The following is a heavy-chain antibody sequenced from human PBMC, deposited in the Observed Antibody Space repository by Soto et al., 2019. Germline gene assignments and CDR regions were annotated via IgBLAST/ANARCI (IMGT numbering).Heavy chain of an antibody. CDR2: MHTGGNEK. CDR1: GFTFSYYG. J-gene: IGHJ5*02. V-gene: IGHV3-33*08. D-gene: IGHD3-9*01. Sequence: QVQLVESGGGVVQPGGSLRLSCAASGFTFSYYGFHWVRQAPGKGLEWVAVMHTGGNEKYYVDSVKGRFTVSRDDSRNMGYLEMSGLRAEGTAEYFCARDADTTGHYSPLDLWGRGALVAVS. CDR3: ARDADTTGHYSPLDL.